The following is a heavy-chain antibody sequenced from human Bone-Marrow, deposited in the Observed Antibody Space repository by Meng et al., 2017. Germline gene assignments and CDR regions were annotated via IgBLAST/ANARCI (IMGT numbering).Heavy chain of an antibody. V-gene: IGHV3-11*01. Sequence: VGWGGGWVKRGGCSGLSGAALGLTLSDYYMSWFRQAPGRGLEWVSYMSSSGSSIYYADSVKGRFTISRDNAKNSLYLQMNSLRAEDTAVYYCARELVATFSDYWGQGTLVTVSS. J-gene: IGHJ4*02. CDR1: GLTLSDYY. D-gene: IGHD5-12*01. CDR3: ARELVATFSDY. CDR2: MSSSGSSI.